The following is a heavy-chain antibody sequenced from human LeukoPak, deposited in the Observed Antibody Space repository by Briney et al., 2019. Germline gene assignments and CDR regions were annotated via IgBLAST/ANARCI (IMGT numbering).Heavy chain of an antibody. D-gene: IGHD3-16*01. CDR3: ARETSYWFDP. Sequence: SETLSLTCAVYGGSFSGYYWSWIRQPPGKGLEWIGEINHSGSTNYNPSLKSRVTISVDTSKNQFSLKLSSVTAADTAVYYCARETSYWFDPWGQGTLVIVSS. J-gene: IGHJ5*02. CDR1: GGSFSGYY. V-gene: IGHV4-34*01. CDR2: INHSGST.